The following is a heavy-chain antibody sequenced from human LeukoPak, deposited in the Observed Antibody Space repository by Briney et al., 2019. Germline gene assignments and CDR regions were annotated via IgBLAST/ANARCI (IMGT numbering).Heavy chain of an antibody. J-gene: IGHJ4*02. Sequence: GGSLRLSCTASGFSFSGHWMHWARQLPGKGLVWVSRISPTGSTTSYADSVKGRFTVSRDNAKNTLYLQVNSLRAEDTAVYYCARDISRRGDDYWGQGTLVTVSS. CDR2: ISPTGSTT. CDR3: ARDISRRGDDY. CDR1: GFSFSGHW. D-gene: IGHD3-10*01. V-gene: IGHV3-74*01.